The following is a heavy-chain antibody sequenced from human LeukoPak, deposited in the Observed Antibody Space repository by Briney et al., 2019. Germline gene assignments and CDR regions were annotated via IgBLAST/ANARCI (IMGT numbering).Heavy chain of an antibody. Sequence: GRSLRLSCAASGFTFSSYAMHWVRQAPGKGLEWVAVISYDGSNKYYADSVKGRFTISRDNSKNTLYLQMNSLRAEDTAVYYCAEFEQWPGIQGRGGYWGQGTLVTVSS. CDR1: GFTFSSYA. V-gene: IGHV3-30*04. CDR3: AEFEQWPGIQGRGGY. J-gene: IGHJ4*02. D-gene: IGHD6-19*01. CDR2: ISYDGSNK.